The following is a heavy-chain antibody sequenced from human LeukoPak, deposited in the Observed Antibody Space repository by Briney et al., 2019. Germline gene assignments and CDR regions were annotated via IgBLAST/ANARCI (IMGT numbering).Heavy chain of an antibody. Sequence: PGGSLRLSCAASGFTVSSNYMSWVRQAPGKGLEWVSVIYSGGSTYYADSVRGRFIISRDNSKNTLYLQMNSLRAEDTAVYYCATDGGSGYDWVHFWGQGTLVTVSS. V-gene: IGHV3-53*01. D-gene: IGHD5-12*01. J-gene: IGHJ4*02. CDR1: GFTVSSNY. CDR3: ATDGGSGYDWVHF. CDR2: IYSGGST.